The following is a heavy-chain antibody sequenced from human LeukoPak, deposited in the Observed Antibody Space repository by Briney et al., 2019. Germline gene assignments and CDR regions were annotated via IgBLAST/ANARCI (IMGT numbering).Heavy chain of an antibody. CDR3: ARAFAGGDFGSPDY. D-gene: IGHD2-21*02. Sequence: ASVKVSCKASVYTFTSYYMHWVRQAPGQGLEWMAIINPSGGSTSYTQKFQGRVTMTRDTSTTTVYMELSSLRSEDTAVYYCARAFAGGDFGSPDYWGQGTLVTVSS. CDR2: INPSGGST. CDR1: VYTFTSYY. V-gene: IGHV1-46*01. J-gene: IGHJ4*02.